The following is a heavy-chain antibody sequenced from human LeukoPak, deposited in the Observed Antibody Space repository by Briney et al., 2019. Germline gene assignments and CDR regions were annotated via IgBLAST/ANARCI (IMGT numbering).Heavy chain of an antibody. CDR1: GGSFSGYY. CDR2: INHSGST. Sequence: PSETLSLTCAVYGGSFSGYYWSWIRQPPGKGLEWIGEINHSGSTNCNPSLKSRVTISVDTSKNQFSLKLSSVTAADTAVYYCARTRTDLTGYYYYYGMDVWGQGTTVTVSS. J-gene: IGHJ6*02. D-gene: IGHD3-9*01. V-gene: IGHV4-34*01. CDR3: ARTRTDLTGYYYYYGMDV.